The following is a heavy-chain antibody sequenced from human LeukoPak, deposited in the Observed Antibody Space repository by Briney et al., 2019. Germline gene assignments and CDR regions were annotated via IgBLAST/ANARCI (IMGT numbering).Heavy chain of an antibody. D-gene: IGHD2-15*01. CDR2: ISAYNGNT. Sequence: ASVKVSCKASEYTFTDYYIHWVRQAPGQGLEWMGWISAYNGNTNYAQKLQGRVTMTTDTSTSTAYMELRSLRSDDTAVYYCARDWGLGYCSGGSCSTFDYWGQGTLVTVSS. V-gene: IGHV1-18*04. CDR1: EYTFTDYY. CDR3: ARDWGLGYCSGGSCSTFDY. J-gene: IGHJ4*02.